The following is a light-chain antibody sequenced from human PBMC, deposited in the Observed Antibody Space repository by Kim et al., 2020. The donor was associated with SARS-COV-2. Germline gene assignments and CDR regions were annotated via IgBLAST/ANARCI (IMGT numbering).Light chain of an antibody. CDR2: YNN. CDR1: NIGDKS. CDR3: QVWDSTSDHWV. Sequence: APGETARLTCGGNNIGDKSVHWYQQKPGQAPVLVIYYNNDRPSGIPERFSGSNSENTATLTISRVEAGDEADYYCQVWDSTSDHWVFGGGTKLTVL. V-gene: IGLV3-21*04. J-gene: IGLJ3*02.